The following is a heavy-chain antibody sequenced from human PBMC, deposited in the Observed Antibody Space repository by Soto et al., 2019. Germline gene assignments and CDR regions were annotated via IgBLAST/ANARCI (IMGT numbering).Heavy chain of an antibody. V-gene: IGHV3-23*01. J-gene: IGHJ6*02. CDR3: AKDIGSTVSPSDYYYNGMDV. Sequence: EVQLLESGGGLVQPGGSLRLSCAASGFTFSSYAMNWVRQAPGKGLEWVSGISSSGGATYYADSVKGRFTISRSNSKNTLYLQMNSLRAEDTAVYYCAKDIGSTVSPSDYYYNGMDVWVQGTTVTVSS. D-gene: IGHD4-17*01. CDR2: ISSSGGAT. CDR1: GFTFSSYA.